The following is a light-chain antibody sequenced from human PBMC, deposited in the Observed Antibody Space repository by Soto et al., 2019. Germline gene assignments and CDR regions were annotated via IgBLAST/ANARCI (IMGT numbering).Light chain of an antibody. CDR3: CSYAGSPYV. V-gene: IGLV2-23*01. CDR2: EGS. CDR1: SSGVGSYNL. J-gene: IGLJ1*01. Sequence: QSVLTQPASVSGSPGQSITISCTGTSSGVGSYNLVSWYQQHPGKAPKLMIYEGSKRPSGVSNRFSGSKSGNTASLTISGLQAEDEADYYCCSYAGSPYVFGTGTKVTVL.